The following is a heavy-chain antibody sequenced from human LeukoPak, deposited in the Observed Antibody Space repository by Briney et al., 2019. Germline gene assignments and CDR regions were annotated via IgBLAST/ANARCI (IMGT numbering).Heavy chain of an antibody. CDR2: IYYSGST. Sequence: SETLSLTCTVSGGSISSGGYYWSWIRQHPGKGLEWIGYIYYSGSTYYNPSLKSRVTISVDTSKNQFSLKLSSVTAADTAVYYCARRYCSSTSCYRNYYGMDVWGQGTTVTVSS. D-gene: IGHD2-2*01. CDR1: GGSISSGGYY. J-gene: IGHJ6*02. V-gene: IGHV4-31*03. CDR3: ARRYCSSTSCYRNYYGMDV.